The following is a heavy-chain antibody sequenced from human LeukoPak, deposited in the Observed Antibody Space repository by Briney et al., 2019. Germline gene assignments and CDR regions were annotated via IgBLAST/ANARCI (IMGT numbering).Heavy chain of an antibody. CDR2: IYYSGST. D-gene: IGHD3-22*01. V-gene: IGHV4-39*01. CDR1: GGSISSSSYY. J-gene: IGHJ4*02. CDR3: ARQVTIIVVSSYFDY. Sequence: SETLSLTCTVSGGSISSSSYYWGWIRQPAGKGLEWIVSIYYSGSTYYNPSLKGRVTISVDTSKNQFSLKLSSVTAADTAVYYCARQVTIIVVSSYFDYWGQGTLVTVSS.